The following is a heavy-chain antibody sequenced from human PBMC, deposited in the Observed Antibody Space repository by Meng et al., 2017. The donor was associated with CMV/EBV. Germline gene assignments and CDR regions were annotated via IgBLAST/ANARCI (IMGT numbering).Heavy chain of an antibody. D-gene: IGHD3-3*01. CDR2: INHSGST. Sequence: GGPGLFTLSEPLSLTSAVYGWSYSGYYWSWIRQPPGKGLEWIGEINHSGSTNYNPSLESRVTISVDTSKNQFSLKLSSVTAADTAVYYCXRGSRRLPRFNWFDPWGQGTLVTVSS. V-gene: IGHV4-34*01. CDR3: XRGSRRLPRFNWFDP. CDR1: GWSYSGYY. J-gene: IGHJ5*02.